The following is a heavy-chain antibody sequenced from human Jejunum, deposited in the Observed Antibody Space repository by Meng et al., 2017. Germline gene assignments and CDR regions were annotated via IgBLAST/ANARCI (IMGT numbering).Heavy chain of an antibody. V-gene: IGHV4-4*02. CDR2: IYHSGRT. CDR1: GDYISSTNW. D-gene: IGHD2-21*01. CDR3: ARGVGDIRVGFDY. J-gene: IGHJ4*02. Sequence: EWHEVGPGSVKLSGTLSLTCAVSGDYISSTNWWDWLRQPPGKGLEWIGEIYHSGRTNFNPSLDSRVTISVDESKNQFSLTLNAVTAADTAVYYCARGVGDIRVGFDYWGQGTLVTVSS.